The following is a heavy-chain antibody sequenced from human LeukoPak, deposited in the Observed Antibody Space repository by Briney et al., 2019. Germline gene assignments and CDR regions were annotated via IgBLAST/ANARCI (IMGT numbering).Heavy chain of an antibody. J-gene: IGHJ6*02. CDR2: IYYSGST. Sequence: SETLSLTCTVSGGSVSSGSYYWSWIRQPPGKGPEWIGYIYYSGSTNYNPSLKSRVTISVDTSKNQFSLKLSSVTAADTAVYYCASKDYDFWSGYSHYYYGMDVWGQGTTVTVSS. V-gene: IGHV4-61*01. D-gene: IGHD3-3*01. CDR3: ASKDYDFWSGYSHYYYGMDV. CDR1: GGSVSSGSYY.